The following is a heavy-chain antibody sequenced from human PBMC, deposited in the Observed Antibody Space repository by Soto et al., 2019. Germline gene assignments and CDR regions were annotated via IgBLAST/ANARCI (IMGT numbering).Heavy chain of an antibody. J-gene: IGHJ5*02. CDR3: AKVQDSSSWSFNWFDP. V-gene: IGHV3-23*01. CDR2: ISGSGGST. CDR1: GFTFSSYA. D-gene: IGHD6-13*01. Sequence: PGGSLRLSCAASGFTFSSYAMSWVRQAPGKGLEWVSAISGSGGSTYYADSVKGRFTISRDNSKNTLYLQMNSLRAEDTVFFYCAKVQDSSSWSFNWFDPWGQGTLVTVSS.